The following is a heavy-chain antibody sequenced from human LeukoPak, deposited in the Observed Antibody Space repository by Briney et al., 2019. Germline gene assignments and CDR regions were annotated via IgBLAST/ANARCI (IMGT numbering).Heavy chain of an antibody. CDR3: ARVLGGSWYRYYYYGMDV. Sequence: GGSLRLSCAASGFTFSSYEMNWVRQAPGKGLEWVSYISSSGSTIYYADSVKGRFTISRDNAKNSLYLQMNSLRAEDTAVYYCARVLGGSWYRYYYYGMDVWGQGTTVTVSS. D-gene: IGHD6-13*01. J-gene: IGHJ6*02. CDR2: ISSSGSTI. CDR1: GFTFSSYE. V-gene: IGHV3-48*03.